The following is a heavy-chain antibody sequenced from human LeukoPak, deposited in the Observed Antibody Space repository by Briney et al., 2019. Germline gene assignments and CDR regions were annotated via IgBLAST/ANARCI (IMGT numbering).Heavy chain of an antibody. V-gene: IGHV3-30*18. CDR1: GFTFSSYG. J-gene: IGHJ4*02. Sequence: GGSLRLSCAASGFTFSSYGMHWVRQAPGKGLEWVAVISYDGSNKYYADSVKGRFTISRDNSKNTLYLQMNSLRAGDTAVYYCAKDREGYFDYWGQGTLVTVSS. CDR2: ISYDGSNK. CDR3: AKDREGYFDY.